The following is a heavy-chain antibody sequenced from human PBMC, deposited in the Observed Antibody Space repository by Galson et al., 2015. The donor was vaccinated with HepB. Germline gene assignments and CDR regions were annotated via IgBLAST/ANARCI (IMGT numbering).Heavy chain of an antibody. J-gene: IGHJ2*01. D-gene: IGHD3-10*01. V-gene: IGHV1-69*02. CDR1: GGTFSSYT. CDR3: ARRRRPELGFGELLGWYFDL. CDR2: IIPILGIA. Sequence: SVKVSCKASGGTFSSYTISWVRQAPGQGLEWMGRIIPILGIANYAQKFQGRVTITADKSTSTAYLQWSSLKASDTAMYYCARRRRPELGFGELLGWYFDLWGRGTLVTVSS.